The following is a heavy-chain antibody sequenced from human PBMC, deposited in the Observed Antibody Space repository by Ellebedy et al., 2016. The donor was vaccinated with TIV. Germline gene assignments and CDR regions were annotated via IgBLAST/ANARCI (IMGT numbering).Heavy chain of an antibody. Sequence: PGGSLRLSCAASGFSFRSYWMSWVRQAPGKGLEWVANIYQDGSDQYYVDSVKGRFTISRDNAKNSLFLQMNSLRVEDTAVYYCVRRGSYGDYAVQVNSWFDSWGRGTLVTVSS. V-gene: IGHV3-7*01. D-gene: IGHD4-17*01. CDR3: VRRGSYGDYAVQVNSWFDS. J-gene: IGHJ5*01. CDR2: IYQDGSDQ. CDR1: GFSFRSYW.